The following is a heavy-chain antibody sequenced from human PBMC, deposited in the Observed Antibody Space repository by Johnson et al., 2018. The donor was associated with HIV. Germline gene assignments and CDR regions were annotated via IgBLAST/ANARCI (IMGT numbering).Heavy chain of an antibody. J-gene: IGHJ3*02. V-gene: IGHV3-30*04. Sequence: QMQLVESGGGVVQPGRSLRLSCAASGFTFSSYAMHWVRQAPGKGLEWVAVISYDGSNKYYADSVKGRFTISRDNSKNTLYLQMNSLRAEDTAVYYCAKEERATMIVQTNDAFDIWGQGTMVTVSS. CDR3: AKEERATMIVQTNDAFDI. CDR2: ISYDGSNK. D-gene: IGHD3-22*01. CDR1: GFTFSSYA.